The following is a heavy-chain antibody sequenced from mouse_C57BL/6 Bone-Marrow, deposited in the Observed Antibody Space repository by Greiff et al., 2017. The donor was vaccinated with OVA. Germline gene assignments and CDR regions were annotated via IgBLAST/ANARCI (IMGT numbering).Heavy chain of an antibody. D-gene: IGHD1-1*01. Sequence: VKLQESGPELVKPGASVKISCKASGYTFTDYYINWVKQRPGQGLEWIGWIFPGSGSTYYNEKFKGKATLTVDKSSSTAYMLLSSLTSEDSAVYFCARSDYYGSSYGWYFDVWGTGTTVTVSS. CDR2: IFPGSGST. V-gene: IGHV1-75*01. J-gene: IGHJ1*03. CDR1: GYTFTDYY. CDR3: ARSDYYGSSYGWYFDV.